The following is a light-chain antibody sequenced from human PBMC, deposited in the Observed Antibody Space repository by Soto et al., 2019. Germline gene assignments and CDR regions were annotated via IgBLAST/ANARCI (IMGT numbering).Light chain of an antibody. V-gene: IGKV1-12*01. CDR2: SAS. J-gene: IGKJ4*01. CDR3: QQANSFPLT. CDR1: RGISSW. Sequence: DIQMTQSPSSVSASVGDRVTITCRASRGISSWLGWYQHKAGKAPKLLLYSASSLQSGVSSRFSGSGSGTDFTLTISSLQPEDSATSYCQQANSFPLTFGGGTKVEIK.